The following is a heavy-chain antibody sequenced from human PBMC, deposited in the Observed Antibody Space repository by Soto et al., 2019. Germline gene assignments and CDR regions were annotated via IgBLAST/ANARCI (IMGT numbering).Heavy chain of an antibody. CDR3: ARDMGVFWSGYPEGGFDY. CDR2: IKQDGSEK. J-gene: IGHJ4*02. CDR1: GFTFSSYG. Sequence: QYGGSLRLSCAASGFTFSSYGMHWVRQAPGKGLEWVANIKQDGSEKYYADSAKGRFIISRDNAKTSLYLQMNSLRAEDTAVYYCARDMGVFWSGYPEGGFDYWGQGTPVTVSS. V-gene: IGHV3-7*01. D-gene: IGHD3-3*01.